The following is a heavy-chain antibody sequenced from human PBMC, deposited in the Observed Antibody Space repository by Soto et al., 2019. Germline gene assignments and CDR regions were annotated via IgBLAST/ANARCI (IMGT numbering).Heavy chain of an antibody. CDR2: IYYSGST. CDR1: GGSISSYY. V-gene: IGHV4-59*01. CDR3: SRDRCSGGSCYPYYFDY. D-gene: IGHD2-15*01. Sequence: SETLSLTCTVSGGSISSYYWSWIRQPPGKGLEWIGYIYYSGSTNYNPSLKSRVTISVDTSKNHFSLKLSSVTAADTAVYYCSRDRCSGGSCYPYYFDYWGQGTLVTVSS. J-gene: IGHJ4*02.